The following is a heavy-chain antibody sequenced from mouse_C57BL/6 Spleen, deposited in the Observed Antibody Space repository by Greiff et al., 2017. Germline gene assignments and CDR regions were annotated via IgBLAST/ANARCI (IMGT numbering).Heavy chain of an antibody. D-gene: IGHD2-2*01. CDR3: ARSGVSTMVTTGYYFDY. CDR1: GYTFTDYY. J-gene: IGHJ2*01. V-gene: IGHV1-19*01. Sequence: VQLQQSGPVLVKPGASVKMSCKASGYTFTDYYMNWVKQSHGKSLEWIGVINPYNGGTSYNQKFKGKATLTVDKSSSTAYMELNSLTSEDSAVYYCARSGVSTMVTTGYYFDYWGQGTTLTVSS. CDR2: INPYNGGT.